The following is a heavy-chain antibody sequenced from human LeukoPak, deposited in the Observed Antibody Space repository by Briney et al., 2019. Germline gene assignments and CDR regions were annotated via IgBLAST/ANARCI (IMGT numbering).Heavy chain of an antibody. V-gene: IGHV4-39*07. CDR1: GGSMTSSSYY. J-gene: IGHJ4*02. CDR3: ARRITGVLAPFDS. Sequence: SETLSLTCTVSGGSMTSSSYYWGWIRQPPGKGLEWIGSIYYSGSTYYNPSLNSRVTISLDTSKNQFSLKLNSVTAADTAIYYCARRITGVLAPFDSWGQGTLVTVSS. D-gene: IGHD1-20*01. CDR2: IYYSGST.